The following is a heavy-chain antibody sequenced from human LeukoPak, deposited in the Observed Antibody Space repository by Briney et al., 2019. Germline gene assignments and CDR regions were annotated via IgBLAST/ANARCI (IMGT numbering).Heavy chain of an antibody. CDR3: ARDGYSYEKGYFDY. CDR1: GFTFSSYG. V-gene: IGHV3-33*01. CDR2: IWYDGSNK. Sequence: GGSLRLSCAASGFTFSSYGMHWVRQAPGKGLEWVAVIWYDGSNKYYADSVKGRFTISRDNSKNTLYLQMNSLRAEDTAVYYCARDGYSYEKGYFDYWGQGTLVTVSS. J-gene: IGHJ4*02. D-gene: IGHD5-18*01.